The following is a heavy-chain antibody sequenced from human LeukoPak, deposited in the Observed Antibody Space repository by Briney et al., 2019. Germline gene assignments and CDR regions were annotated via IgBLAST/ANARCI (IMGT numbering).Heavy chain of an antibody. CDR2: IDARSGIV. J-gene: IGHJ4*02. Sequence: PGGSLRLSCAASGFTFTMFGMNWVRQAPGKGLEWVSYIDARSGIVYYADSVQGRFTISRDDAKDSVFLQMNSLRAEDTALYYCARDSITLVRGVIGYWGQGTLVTVSS. D-gene: IGHD3-10*01. V-gene: IGHV3-48*01. CDR1: GFTFTMFG. CDR3: ARDSITLVRGVIGY.